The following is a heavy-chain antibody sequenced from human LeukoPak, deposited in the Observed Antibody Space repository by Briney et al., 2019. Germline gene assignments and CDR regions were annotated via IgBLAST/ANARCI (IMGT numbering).Heavy chain of an antibody. D-gene: IGHD5-12*01. J-gene: IGHJ4*02. CDR2: IYHSGST. CDR3: ARSYDGFDY. V-gene: IGHV4-38-2*01. Sequence: PSETLSLTCAVSGYSISSGYYWGWIRQPPGKGLEWVGSIYHSGSTNYNPSLKSRVTISVDTSKNQFSLKLSSVTAADTAVYYCARSYDGFDYWGQGTLVTVSS. CDR1: GYSISSGYY.